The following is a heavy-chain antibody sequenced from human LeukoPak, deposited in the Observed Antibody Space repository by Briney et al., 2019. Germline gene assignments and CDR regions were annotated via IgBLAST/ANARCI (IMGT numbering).Heavy chain of an antibody. CDR3: ARHIDTGYSYGPVDY. CDR1: GGSISTYY. V-gene: IGHV4-59*08. D-gene: IGHD5-18*01. CDR2: IYYSGST. J-gene: IGHJ4*02. Sequence: SETLSLTCSVSGGSISTYYWSWIRQPPGKGLEWIGYIYYSGSTKYNPSLKSRVTISVDTSKNQFSLKLSSVTAADTAVYYCARHIDTGYSYGPVDYWGQGTLVTVSS.